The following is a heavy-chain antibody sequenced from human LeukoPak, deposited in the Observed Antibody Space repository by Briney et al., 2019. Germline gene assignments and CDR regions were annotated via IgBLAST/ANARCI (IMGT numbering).Heavy chain of an antibody. Sequence: PSETLSLTCAVYGGSFSGYYWSWIRQPPGKGLEWIGEINRSGSTNYNPSLKSRVTISVDTSKNQFSLKLSSVTAADTAVYYCARGSAAAGTMYGYYYYMDVWGKGTTVTVSS. J-gene: IGHJ6*03. CDR3: ARGSAAAGTMYGYYYYMDV. D-gene: IGHD6-13*01. CDR1: GGSFSGYY. CDR2: INRSGST. V-gene: IGHV4-34*01.